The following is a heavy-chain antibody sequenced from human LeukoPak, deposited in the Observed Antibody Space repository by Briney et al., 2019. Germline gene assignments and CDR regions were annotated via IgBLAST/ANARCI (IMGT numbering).Heavy chain of an antibody. Sequence: GASVKVSCKASGYTFTGYYMHWVRQAPGQGLEWMGWINPNSGGTNYAQKFQGRVTMTRDTSISTGYMEMSRLRSDDTAVYYCARDGVKSGSYYSEGAFDIWGQGTMVTVSS. CDR1: GYTFTGYY. D-gene: IGHD1-26*01. V-gene: IGHV1-2*02. CDR2: INPNSGGT. J-gene: IGHJ3*02. CDR3: ARDGVKSGSYYSEGAFDI.